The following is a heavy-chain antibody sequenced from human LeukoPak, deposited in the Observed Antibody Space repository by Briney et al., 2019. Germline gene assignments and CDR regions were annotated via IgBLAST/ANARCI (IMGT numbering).Heavy chain of an antibody. CDR3: AKDSGRYCSSTSCPFDY. J-gene: IGHJ4*02. V-gene: IGHV3-23*01. CDR2: ISGSGDST. D-gene: IGHD2-2*01. CDR1: RFTFSYYA. Sequence: GGSLRLSCAASRFTFSYYAMSWVRQAPGKGLEWVSGISGSGDSTYYADSVKGRFTISRDNSKNTLYLQMNSLRAEDTAVYYCAKDSGRYCSSTSCPFDYWGQGTLVTVSS.